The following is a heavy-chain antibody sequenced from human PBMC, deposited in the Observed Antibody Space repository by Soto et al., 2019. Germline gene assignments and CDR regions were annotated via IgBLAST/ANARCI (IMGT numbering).Heavy chain of an antibody. V-gene: IGHV3-23*01. CDR3: AKAPERYLYCLWDYYYYSYLYI. CDR2: ISGSGGST. CDR1: GFTFSSYA. D-gene: IGHD3-9*01. Sequence: GGSLRLSCAASGFTFSSYAMSWVRQAPGKGLEWVSAISGSGGSTYYADSVKGRFTISRDNSKNTLYLQMNSLRAEDTAVYYCAKAPERYLYCLWDYYYYSYLYIWGQGTSVTVSS. J-gene: IGHJ6*03.